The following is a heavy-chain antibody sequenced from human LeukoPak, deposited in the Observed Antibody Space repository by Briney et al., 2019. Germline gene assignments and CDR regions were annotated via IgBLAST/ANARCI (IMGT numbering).Heavy chain of an antibody. V-gene: IGHV3-23*01. J-gene: IGHJ4*02. Sequence: GGSLRLSCAASGFTFSNYAMGWVRQAPGKGPEWVSSIRYNIENTHYADAVQGRFTISRDDSKNTLYLQMNSLRAEDTARYYCAKASTRDTGYYFDSWGQGTLVSVSS. CDR1: GFTFSNYA. CDR2: IRYNIENT. CDR3: AKASTRDTGYYFDS. D-gene: IGHD3-9*01.